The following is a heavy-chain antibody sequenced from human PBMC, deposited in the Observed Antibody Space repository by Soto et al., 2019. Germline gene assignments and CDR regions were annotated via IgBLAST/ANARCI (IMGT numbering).Heavy chain of an antibody. J-gene: IGHJ6*02. CDR3: ARDMVRGVIILGYYYYGMDV. D-gene: IGHD3-10*01. Sequence: ASVKVSCKASGGTFSSYAISWVRQAPGQGLEWMGGIIPIFGTANYAQKFQGRVTITADESTSTAYMELSSLRSEDTAVYYCARDMVRGVIILGYYYYGMDVWGQGTTVTVS. CDR2: IIPIFGTA. V-gene: IGHV1-69*13. CDR1: GGTFSSYA.